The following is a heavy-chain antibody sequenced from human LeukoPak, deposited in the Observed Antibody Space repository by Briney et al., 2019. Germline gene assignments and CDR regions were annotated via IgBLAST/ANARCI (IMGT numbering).Heavy chain of an antibody. CDR2: IYTSGST. V-gene: IGHV4-61*02. J-gene: IGHJ4*02. CDR3: ARAKWELLKYYFDY. Sequence: SQTLSLTCTVSGGSISSGSYYWSWIRQPAGKGLEWIGRIYTSGSTNYNPSLKSRITISVDTSKNQFSLKLSSVTAADTAVYYCARAKWELLKYYFDYWGQGTLVTVSS. CDR1: GGSISSGSYY. D-gene: IGHD1-26*01.